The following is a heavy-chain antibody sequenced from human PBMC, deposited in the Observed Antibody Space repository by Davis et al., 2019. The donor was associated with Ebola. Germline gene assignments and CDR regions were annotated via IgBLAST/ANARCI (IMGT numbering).Heavy chain of an antibody. J-gene: IGHJ4*02. CDR1: GFTVRSTY. CDR3: AKYRTMTSSRLFDY. Sequence: PGGSLRLSCAASGFTVRSTYMSWVRQAPGKGLEWVGVISYEGTYKYFADSVRGRFTISRDTSKNTLYLQMNSLRAEDTAVYYCAKYRTMTSSRLFDYWGQGTLVTVSS. D-gene: IGHD4-17*01. CDR2: ISYEGTYK. V-gene: IGHV3-30*18.